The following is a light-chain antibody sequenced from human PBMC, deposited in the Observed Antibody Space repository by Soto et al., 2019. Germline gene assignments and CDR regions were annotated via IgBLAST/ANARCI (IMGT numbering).Light chain of an antibody. CDR3: QQYSSYSGT. Sequence: DIQVTQSPSTLSASVGDRITITCRASQSINDWLAWYQQKPGKAPKLLIFRASYLKSGVPSRFSGSGYGTDFTLTISRLQPDDFASYYCQQYSSYSGTFGQGTKVEIK. V-gene: IGKV1-5*03. CDR1: QSINDW. CDR2: RAS. J-gene: IGKJ1*01.